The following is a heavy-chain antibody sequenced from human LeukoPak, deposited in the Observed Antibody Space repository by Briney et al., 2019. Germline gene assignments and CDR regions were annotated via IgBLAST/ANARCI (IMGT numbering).Heavy chain of an antibody. J-gene: IGHJ4*02. Sequence: TSETLSLTCTVSAGSISGYYWTWIRQPPGKGLEWIGYIYYTGRTNYNPSLKSRVDISLDTSKNQFSLQLNSVTAADTAVYYCARWFCNGGSCRGAVDYWGQGTLVTVSS. CDR2: IYYTGRT. V-gene: IGHV4-59*01. CDR3: ARWFCNGGSCRGAVDY. CDR1: AGSISGYY. D-gene: IGHD2-15*01.